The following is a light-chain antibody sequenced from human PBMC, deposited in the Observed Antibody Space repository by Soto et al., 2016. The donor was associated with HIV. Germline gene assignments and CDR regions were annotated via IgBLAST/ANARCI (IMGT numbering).Light chain of an antibody. J-gene: IGKJ2*01. Sequence: DIVMTQTPLSLAVTPGEPAAISCRSSQSLLHSNGYNYLDWYLQKPGQSPQLLIYLGSNRASGVPDRFSGSGSGTDFTLKISRVEAEDVGVYSCMQAIQLPYTFGQGTKLEIK. CDR3: MQAIQLPYT. V-gene: IGKV2-28*01. CDR1: QSLLHSNGYNY. CDR2: LGS.